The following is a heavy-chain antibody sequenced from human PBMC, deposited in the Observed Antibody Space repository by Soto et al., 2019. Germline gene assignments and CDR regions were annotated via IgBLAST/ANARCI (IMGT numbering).Heavy chain of an antibody. CDR3: ARGRRVYYYMDG. J-gene: IGHJ6*03. CDR1: GFTFSSYD. V-gene: IGHV3-13*01. D-gene: IGHD6-13*01. CDR2: IGTAGDT. Sequence: PGGSLRLSCAASGFTFSSYDMHWVRQATGKGLEWVSAIGTAGDTYYPGSVKGRFTISRENAKNSLYLQMNSLRAGDTAVYDCARGRRVYYYMDGWGKGTTVTV.